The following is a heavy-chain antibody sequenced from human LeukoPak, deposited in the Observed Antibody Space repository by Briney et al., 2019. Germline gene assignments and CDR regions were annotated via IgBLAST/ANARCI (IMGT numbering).Heavy chain of an antibody. V-gene: IGHV3-74*01. CDR1: GFTFSGYW. CDR3: AIMARIEGVDH. Sequence: GGSLRLSCAASGFTFSGYWMHWVRQAPGKGLVWVSRINRDATITNYPYSVKGRFSISRDNAKNTLYIQMNNLGGEDTAVYYVAIMARIEGVDHWGQGTLVTSPQ. CDR2: INRDATIT. D-gene: IGHD5-12*01. J-gene: IGHJ4*02.